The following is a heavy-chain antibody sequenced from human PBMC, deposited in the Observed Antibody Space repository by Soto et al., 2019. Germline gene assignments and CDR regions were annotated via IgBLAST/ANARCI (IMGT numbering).Heavy chain of an antibody. D-gene: IGHD3-3*01. V-gene: IGHV1-18*01. CDR2: ISAYNGNT. J-gene: IGHJ6*03. CDR1: GYTFTSYG. CDR3: ARDHVPYYDFWSGPYYYYYMDV. Sequence: GASVKVSCKASGYTFTSYGIIWVRQAPGQGLEWMGWISAYNGNTNYAQKLQGRVTMTTDTSTSTAYMELRSLRSDDTAVYYCARDHVPYYDFWSGPYYYYYMDVWGKGTMVTVSS.